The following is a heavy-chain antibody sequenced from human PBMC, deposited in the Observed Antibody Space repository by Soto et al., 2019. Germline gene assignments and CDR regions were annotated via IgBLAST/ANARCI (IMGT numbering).Heavy chain of an antibody. CDR1: GFTFSDSA. V-gene: IGHV3-73*01. Sequence: GGTLRLSCAASGFTFSDSAVHWVRQASGKGLEWVGRIRSKANNDATAYDESVKGRSTISRDDSKNTAYLQMNSLKIEDTAVYYCTSAEDCTNGVCDYWGQGTRVTVSS. D-gene: IGHD2-8*01. CDR3: TSAEDCTNGVCDY. CDR2: IRSKANNDAT. J-gene: IGHJ4*02.